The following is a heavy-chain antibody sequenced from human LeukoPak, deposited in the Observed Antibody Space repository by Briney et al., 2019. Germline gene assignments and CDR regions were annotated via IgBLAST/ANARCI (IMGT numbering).Heavy chain of an antibody. D-gene: IGHD1-26*01. CDR3: ARKSNRLGGSYYGWIDH. CDR2: TKQDGSEK. Sequence: GGSLRLSCAASGFTFSSYWMTWVRQAPGKGLEWVANTKQDGSEKYYVDSVKGRFTISRDNAKNSLYLQMNSLRAEDTAVYYCARKSNRLGGSYYGWIDHWGQGTLVTVSS. V-gene: IGHV3-7*01. J-gene: IGHJ4*02. CDR1: GFTFSSYW.